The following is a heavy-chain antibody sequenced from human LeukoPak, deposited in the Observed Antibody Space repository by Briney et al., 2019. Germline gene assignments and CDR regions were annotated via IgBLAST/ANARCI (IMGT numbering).Heavy chain of an antibody. CDR3: ARDYCSSTSCPFDY. V-gene: IGHV1-18*04. J-gene: IGHJ4*02. CDR2: ISAYNGNT. CDR1: GYTFTGYY. Sequence: GASVKVSCKASGYTFTGYYMHWARQAPGQGLEWMGWISAYNGNTNYAQKLQGRVTMTTDTSTSTAYMELRSLRSDDTAVYYCARDYCSSTSCPFDYWGQGTLVTVSS. D-gene: IGHD2-2*01.